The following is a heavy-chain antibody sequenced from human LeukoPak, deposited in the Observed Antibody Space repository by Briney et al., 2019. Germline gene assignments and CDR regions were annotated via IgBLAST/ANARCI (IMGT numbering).Heavy chain of an antibody. CDR3: ARGVRIAVAGNIDY. D-gene: IGHD6-19*01. Sequence: TGGSLRLSCAASGFTFSSYAMSWVRRAPGKGLEWVAVISYDGPNKNYADSVKGRFTISRDNSKNTLYLQMNSLRAEDTAVYYCARGVRIAVAGNIDYWGQGTLVTVSS. V-gene: IGHV3-30*04. CDR1: GFTFSSYA. J-gene: IGHJ4*02. CDR2: ISYDGPNK.